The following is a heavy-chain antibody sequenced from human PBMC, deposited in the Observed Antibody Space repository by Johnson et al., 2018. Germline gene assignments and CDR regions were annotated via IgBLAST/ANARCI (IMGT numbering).Heavy chain of an antibody. CDR2: LSWNSVGI. V-gene: IGHV3-9*01. Sequence: QLVESGGGLVQPGRSLRLSCEASGFTFDDNAMYWVRQAPGKGLEWVSGLSWNSVGIGYADSVRGRFTISRDNAKNSLYLQMNSLRVEDTALYYCVRDEFSTSSGGLDFWGQGTLVTVSS. J-gene: IGHJ4*02. CDR3: VRDEFSTSSGGLDF. D-gene: IGHD2/OR15-2a*01. CDR1: GFTFDDNA.